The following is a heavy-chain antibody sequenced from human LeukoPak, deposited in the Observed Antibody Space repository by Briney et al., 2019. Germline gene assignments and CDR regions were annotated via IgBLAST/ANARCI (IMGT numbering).Heavy chain of an antibody. CDR3: ARVGYYGSGSYYKRFDP. Sequence: ASVKVSCKASGYTFTSYGISWVRQAPGQGPKWMGWISAYNGNTNYAQKLQGRVTMTTDTSTSTAYMELRSLRSDDTAVYYCARVGYYGSGSYYKRFDPWGQGTLVTVSS. CDR2: ISAYNGNT. CDR1: GYTFTSYG. V-gene: IGHV1-18*01. D-gene: IGHD3-10*01. J-gene: IGHJ5*02.